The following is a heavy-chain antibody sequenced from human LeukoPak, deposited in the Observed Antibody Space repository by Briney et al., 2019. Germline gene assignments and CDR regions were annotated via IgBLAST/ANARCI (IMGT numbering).Heavy chain of an antibody. J-gene: IGHJ4*02. Sequence: SQTLSLISTVSGGSMNTYYWSWIRQPPGKGLEWIGYISASGNTTYNPSLKRRVSISVDTSKTQFSLSLTSVTAADTAVYYCARGPSRFDSAGHWGQGMLVTVST. CDR2: ISASGNT. V-gene: IGHV4-59*01. CDR1: GGSMNTYY. CDR3: ARGPSRFDSAGH. D-gene: IGHD3-22*01.